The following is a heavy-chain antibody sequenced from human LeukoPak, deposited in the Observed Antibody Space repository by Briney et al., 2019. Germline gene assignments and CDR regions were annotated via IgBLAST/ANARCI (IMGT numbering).Heavy chain of an antibody. CDR3: ARDHEVSSSSFDY. V-gene: IGHV4-39*07. D-gene: IGHD6-6*01. CDR1: GGPISSGASD. CDR2: IYYSGNT. J-gene: IGHJ4*02. Sequence: PSQTLSLTCTVSGGPISSGASDWGWIRQPPGKGLEWIGTIYYSGNTYYNPSLESRVTISVDTSKNQFSLKLTSVTAADTAVYYCARDHEVSSSSFDYWGQGTLVTVSS.